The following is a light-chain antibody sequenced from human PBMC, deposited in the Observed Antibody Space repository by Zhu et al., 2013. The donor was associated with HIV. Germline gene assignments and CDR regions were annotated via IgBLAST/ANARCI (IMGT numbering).Light chain of an antibody. Sequence: DIVMTQSPDSLAVSLGERATINCKSSQSVLYSSTNKNYVTWYQQKPGQPPKLLIYWASTRESGVPDRFSGSGSGTDFTLTISSLQAEDVAVYYCQQYYSTLFTFGPRTKVDI. CDR2: WAS. V-gene: IGKV4-1*01. CDR1: QSVLYSSTNKNY. J-gene: IGKJ3*01. CDR3: QQYYSTLFT.